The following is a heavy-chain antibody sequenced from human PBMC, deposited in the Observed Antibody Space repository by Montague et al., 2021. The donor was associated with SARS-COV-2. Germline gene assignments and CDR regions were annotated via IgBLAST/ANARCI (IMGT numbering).Heavy chain of an antibody. D-gene: IGHD2-15*01. CDR2: IFYTGST. Sequence: SETLSLTCSVSGGPTSNYYWTWIRQSPGKGLRWIGYIFYTGSTKFNPSLKSRVSMSLDTSKNHFSLRLSAVTAADTARYYCARAQNICFIANCVNYFDLWGLGALVTVSS. CDR1: GGPTSNYY. J-gene: IGHJ4*02. CDR3: ARAQNICFIANCVNYFDL. V-gene: IGHV4-59*01.